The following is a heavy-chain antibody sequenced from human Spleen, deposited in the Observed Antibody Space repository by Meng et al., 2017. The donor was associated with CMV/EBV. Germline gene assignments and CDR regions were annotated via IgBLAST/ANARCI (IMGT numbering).Heavy chain of an antibody. CDR2: INPNTGGT. D-gene: IGHD2-8*01. V-gene: IGHV1-2*02. CDR3: ARVGHGVGYRFDS. Sequence: ASVKVSCKASGYTFTAYYLYWVRQAPGQGLEWMGWINPNTGGTNSAQRFRGRVTMTRDTSISTAYMELSRLRSDDTAVYYCARVGHGVGYRFDSWGQGTLVTVSS. J-gene: IGHJ4*02. CDR1: GYTFTAYY.